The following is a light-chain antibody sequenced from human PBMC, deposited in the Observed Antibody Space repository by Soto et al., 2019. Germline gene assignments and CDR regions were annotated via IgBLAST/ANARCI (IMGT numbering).Light chain of an antibody. V-gene: IGLV2-14*01. CDR1: SSDVGIYNY. J-gene: IGLJ1*01. CDR3: SSYTTSSTRV. Sequence: QSALTQPASVSGSPRQAIAISCTGSSSDVGIYNYVSWYQQHPGKDPKLIIYEVSNRPSGVSNRFSGSKSGNTASLTISGLQAEDEADYYCSSYTTSSTRVFGTGTKLTVL. CDR2: EVS.